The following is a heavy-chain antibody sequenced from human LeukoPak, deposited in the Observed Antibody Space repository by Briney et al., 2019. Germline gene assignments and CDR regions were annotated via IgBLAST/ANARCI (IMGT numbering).Heavy chain of an antibody. CDR3: AKDAKRNYDFWDRFDY. D-gene: IGHD3-3*01. Sequence: GGSLRLSCAASGFTFSTYAMSWVRQAPGKRLEWVSAISGSGGSTYYADTVKGRFTISRDNSKNTLYLQMNSLRAEDTALYYCAKDAKRNYDFWDRFDYWGQGTLVTVSS. CDR1: GFTFSTYA. CDR2: ISGSGGST. V-gene: IGHV3-23*01. J-gene: IGHJ4*02.